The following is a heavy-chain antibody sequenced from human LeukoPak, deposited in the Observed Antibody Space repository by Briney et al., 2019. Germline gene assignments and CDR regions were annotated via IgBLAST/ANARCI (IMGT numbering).Heavy chain of an antibody. V-gene: IGHV3-7*01. CDR3: AKEGAYPIITYDS. J-gene: IGHJ5*01. CDR2: IKRDGNEK. CDR1: GFTFSSYW. D-gene: IGHD3-10*01. Sequence: GGSLRLSCAASGFTFSSYWMNWVRQAPGKGLEWVANIKRDGNEKNYVDSVRGRFSISRDNAKNSLYLQMDSLRAEDTAVCYCAKEGAYPIITYDSWGQGALVTVSS.